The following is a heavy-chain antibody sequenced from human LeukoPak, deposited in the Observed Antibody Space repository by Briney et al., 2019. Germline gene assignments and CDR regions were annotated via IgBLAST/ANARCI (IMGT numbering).Heavy chain of an antibody. CDR2: IYYSGST. D-gene: IGHD3-10*01. CDR3: ARDQPNGSGSYNY. V-gene: IGHV4-59*01. J-gene: IGHJ4*02. Sequence: SETLSLTCSASGGSISRYYWSWLRKPPGGGLVWLGYIYYSGSTNYNPSLESRVTISVDTSKNQFSLKLSSVTAADTAVYHCARDQPNGSGSYNYWGQGTLVTVSS. CDR1: GGSISRYY.